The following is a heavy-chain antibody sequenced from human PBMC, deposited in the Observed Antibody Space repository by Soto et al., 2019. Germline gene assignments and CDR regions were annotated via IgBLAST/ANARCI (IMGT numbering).Heavy chain of an antibody. CDR2: INPDNGNT. D-gene: IGHD2-15*01. CDR3: ARGIATGQLDP. J-gene: IGHJ5*02. Sequence: ASVKVSCKASGYTFTRYTMNWVGQAPGQRLEWMGGINPDNGNTKSSQTFQDRVIITRDTSASTAYMDLSSLRSEDTAVYYCARGIATGQLDPWGQGTLVPVSS. V-gene: IGHV1-3*01. CDR1: GYTFTRYT.